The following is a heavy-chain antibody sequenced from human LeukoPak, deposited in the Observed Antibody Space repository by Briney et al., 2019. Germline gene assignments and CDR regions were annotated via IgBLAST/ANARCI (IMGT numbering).Heavy chain of an antibody. CDR2: IYYSGST. J-gene: IGHJ6*03. V-gene: IGHV4-31*03. Sequence: SETLSLTCTVSGGSISSSSYYWGWIRQHPGKGLEWIGYIYYSGSTYYNPSLKSRVTISVDTSKNQFSLKLSSVTAADTAVYYCARWDYYYYYMDVWGKGTTVTVSS. D-gene: IGHD1-26*01. CDR3: ARWDYYYYYMDV. CDR1: GGSISSSSYY.